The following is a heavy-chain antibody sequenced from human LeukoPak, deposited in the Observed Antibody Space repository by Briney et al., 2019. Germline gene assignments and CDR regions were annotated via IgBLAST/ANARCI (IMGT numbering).Heavy chain of an antibody. V-gene: IGHV4-39*07. Sequence: SETLSLTCTVSGGSISSSSYYWGWIRQPPGKGLEWIGSIYYSGSTYYNPSLKSRVTISVDTSKNQFSLKLSSVTAADTAVYYCARLVVPAAQNWFDPWGQGTLVTVSS. J-gene: IGHJ5*02. D-gene: IGHD2-2*01. CDR2: IYYSGST. CDR3: ARLVVPAAQNWFDP. CDR1: GGSISSSSYY.